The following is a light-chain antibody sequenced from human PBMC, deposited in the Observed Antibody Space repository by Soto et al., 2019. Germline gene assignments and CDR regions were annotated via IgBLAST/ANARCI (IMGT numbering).Light chain of an antibody. J-gene: IGLJ2*01. V-gene: IGLV2-14*01. CDR3: SSYTRSSTPAV. CDR2: QVS. CDR1: SSDVGGYNY. Sequence: QPVLTQPASVSGSPGQSITISCTGTSSDVGGYNYVSWYQQHPGKAPKLMIYQVSNRPSGVSNRFSGSKSGNTASLTISGLQAEDEADYYCSSYTRSSTPAVFGGGTQLTVL.